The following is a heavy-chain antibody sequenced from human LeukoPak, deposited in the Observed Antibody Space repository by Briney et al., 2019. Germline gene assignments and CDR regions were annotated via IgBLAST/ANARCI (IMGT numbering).Heavy chain of an antibody. D-gene: IGHD1-7*01. Sequence: GGSLRLSCAASGFTFSSYAMSWVRQAPGKGLEWVSAISGSGGSTYYADSVKGRFTISRDNSKNTLYLQMNSLRAEDTAVYYCAKDLRAWRLELYWFDPWGQGTLVTVSS. V-gene: IGHV3-23*01. CDR2: ISGSGGST. J-gene: IGHJ5*02. CDR3: AKDLRAWRLELYWFDP. CDR1: GFTFSSYA.